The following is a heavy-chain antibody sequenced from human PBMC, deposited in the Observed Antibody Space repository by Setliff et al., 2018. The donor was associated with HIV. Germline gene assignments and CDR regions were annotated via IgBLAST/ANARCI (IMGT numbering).Heavy chain of an antibody. J-gene: IGHJ6*03. V-gene: IGHV1-69*13. CDR2: ISPIFGTA. D-gene: IGHD4-17*01. CDR3: ARGGLLRRTVNLLDGTVDYWDYYMDV. CDR1: GGTSNTYA. Sequence: ASVKVSCKASGGTSNTYAITWVRQAPGQGLEWMGGISPIFGTANYAQKFQGRVTITADESTTTTYMELNSLRSEDTAVYYCARGGLLRRTVNLLDGTVDYWDYYMDVWGTGTTVTAP.